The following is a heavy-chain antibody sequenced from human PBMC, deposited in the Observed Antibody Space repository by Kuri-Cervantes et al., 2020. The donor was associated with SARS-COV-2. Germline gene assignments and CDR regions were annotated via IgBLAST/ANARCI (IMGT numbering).Heavy chain of an antibody. CDR3: AMTVHDFWSGEFDY. CDR1: GGSISSSSYY. V-gene: IGHV4-39*07. J-gene: IGHJ4*02. D-gene: IGHD3-3*01. CDR2: SYYSGST. Sequence: GSLRLSCTVSGGSISSSSYYWGWIRQPPGKGLEWIGSSYYSGSTYYNPSLKSRVTISVDTSKNQFSLKLSSVTAADTAVYYCAMTVHDFWSGEFDYWGQGTLVTVSS.